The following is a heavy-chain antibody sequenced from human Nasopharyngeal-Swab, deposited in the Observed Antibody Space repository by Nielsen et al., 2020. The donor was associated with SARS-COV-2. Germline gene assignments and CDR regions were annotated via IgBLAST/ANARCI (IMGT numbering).Heavy chain of an antibody. CDR2: IGDKDHNYAT. J-gene: IGHJ4*02. CDR1: GFTFSNYA. Sequence: GGSLRLSCAASGFTFSNYAMTWVRQAPGKGLEWLGRIGDKDHNYATTYGASVKGRFTISRDDSKNTAFLQMDSLKTEDTALYYCTTDFYFDYWGQGTLVTVSS. V-gene: IGHV3-73*01. CDR3: TTDFYFDY.